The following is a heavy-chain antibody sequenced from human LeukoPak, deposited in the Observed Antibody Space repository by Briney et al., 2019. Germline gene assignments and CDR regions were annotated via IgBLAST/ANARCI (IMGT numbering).Heavy chain of an antibody. CDR2: INHSGST. V-gene: IGHV4-34*01. CDR1: GGSFSGYY. Sequence: SETLSLTCAVYGGSFSGYYWSWIRHPPGKGLEWIGEINHSGSTNYNPSLKSRVTISVDTSKNQFSLKLSSVTAADTAVYYCARRGSGSYYKKAYYYYYMDVWGKGTTVTISS. D-gene: IGHD3-10*01. J-gene: IGHJ6*03. CDR3: ARRGSGSYYKKAYYYYYMDV.